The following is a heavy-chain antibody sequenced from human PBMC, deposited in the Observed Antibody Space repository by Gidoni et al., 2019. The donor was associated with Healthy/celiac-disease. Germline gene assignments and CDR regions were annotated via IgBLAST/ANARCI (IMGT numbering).Heavy chain of an antibody. J-gene: IGHJ5*02. V-gene: IGHV4-39*01. D-gene: IGHD3-3*01. CDR1: GGPISSSSSY. Sequence: QLQLQESGPGLVKPSETLSLPCTVSGGPISSSSSYWGWIRQPPGKGLEWIGGIYYSGSTYYNPSLKSRVTISVDTSKNQFSLKLSSVTAADTAVYYCARPDTYDFWSGYVAGWFDPWGQGTLVTVSS. CDR3: ARPDTYDFWSGYVAGWFDP. CDR2: IYYSGST.